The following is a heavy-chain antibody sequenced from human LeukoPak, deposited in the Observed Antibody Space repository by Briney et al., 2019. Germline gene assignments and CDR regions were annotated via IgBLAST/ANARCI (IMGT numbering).Heavy chain of an antibody. CDR1: GFTVSSNY. J-gene: IGHJ3*02. D-gene: IGHD3-22*01. CDR3: ARTTEYYYDSSGYPDAFDI. CDR2: IYYGGST. V-gene: IGHV3-53*01. Sequence: GGSLRLSCAASGFTVSSNYMSWVRQAPGKGLEWVSVIYYGGSTYYADSVKGRFTISRDSSKNTLNPQMNSLRAEDTAVYYCARTTEYYYDSSGYPDAFDIWGQGTMVTVSS.